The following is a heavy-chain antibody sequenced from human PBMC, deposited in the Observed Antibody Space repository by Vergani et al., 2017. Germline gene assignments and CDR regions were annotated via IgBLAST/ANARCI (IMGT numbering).Heavy chain of an antibody. CDR2: ISNTGHGT. Sequence: EVQLLESGGGLVQPGGSLRLSCAASGFGFSTHTMTWVRQAPGKGLEWVTFISNTGHGTLYADAVKGRFTVSRDNSKNTLYLQMNRLRPEDTAVYYCATAGAAYCRGASCYDFFEYWCQGTLVTVAS. CDR1: GFGFSTHT. J-gene: IGHJ4*02. V-gene: IGHV3-23*01. CDR3: ATAGAAYCRGASCYDFFEY. D-gene: IGHD2-15*01.